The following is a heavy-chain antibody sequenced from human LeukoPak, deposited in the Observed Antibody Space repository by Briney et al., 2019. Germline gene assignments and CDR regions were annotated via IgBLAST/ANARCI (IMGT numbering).Heavy chain of an antibody. J-gene: IGHJ4*02. V-gene: IGHV3-74*01. D-gene: IGHD2-15*01. CDR2: IKSDGSA. Sequence: GGSLRLSCAASGFTFSSYWMHWVRQTPGKGLVWVSRIKSDGSAIYADSVKGRFAISRDNAKNTLYLQMNSLRAEDTAIYYCAKSGLNRFDYWGQGTLVTVSS. CDR1: GFTFSSYW. CDR3: AKSGLNRFDY.